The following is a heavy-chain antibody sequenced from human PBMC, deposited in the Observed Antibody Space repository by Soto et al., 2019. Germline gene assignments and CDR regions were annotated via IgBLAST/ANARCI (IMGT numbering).Heavy chain of an antibody. CDR2: INHSGST. D-gene: IGHD3-9*01. V-gene: IGHV4-34*01. CDR3: ARGRRGDILTGYSYYYYYMDV. J-gene: IGHJ6*03. Sequence: SETLSLTCAVYGGSFSGYYWSWIRQPPGKGLEWIAEINHSGSTNYNPSLKSRVTISVDTSKNQFSLKLSSVTAADTAVYYCARGRRGDILTGYSYYYYYMDVWGKGTTVTVSS. CDR1: GGSFSGYY.